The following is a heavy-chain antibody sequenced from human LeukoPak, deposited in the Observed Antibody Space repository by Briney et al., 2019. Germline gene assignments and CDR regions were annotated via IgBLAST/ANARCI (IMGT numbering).Heavy chain of an antibody. CDR1: GFTVSSNY. CDR3: ARDVIYGEEESYFDY. V-gene: IGHV3-53*01. Sequence: PGGSLRLSCAASGFTVSSNYMSWVRQAPGKGLEWVSVIYSGGSTYYADSVKGRFTISRDNSKNTLYLQMNSLRAEDTAVYYCARDVIYGEEESYFDYWGQGTLVTVSS. CDR2: IYSGGST. D-gene: IGHD4-17*01. J-gene: IGHJ4*02.